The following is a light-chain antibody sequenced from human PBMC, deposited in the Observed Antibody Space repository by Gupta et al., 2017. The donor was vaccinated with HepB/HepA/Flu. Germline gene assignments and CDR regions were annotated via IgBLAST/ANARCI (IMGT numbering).Light chain of an antibody. CDR1: SSNIGSNY. Sequence: QSVLTQPPSASGPPGQRVTISCSGSSSNIGSNYVYWYHQLPGTAPKLLIYRNNQRPSGVPDRFSGSKSATSASLATSGLRAEDEADYYCATWDDSLSGVVFGGGTRLTVL. CDR2: RNN. V-gene: IGLV1-47*01. CDR3: ATWDDSLSGVV. J-gene: IGLJ2*01.